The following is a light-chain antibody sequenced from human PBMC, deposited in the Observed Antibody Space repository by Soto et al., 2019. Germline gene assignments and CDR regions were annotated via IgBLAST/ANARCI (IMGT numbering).Light chain of an antibody. V-gene: IGKV1-33*01. CDR1: QDIDNS. CDR3: QQHDGRPTMT. Sequence: IQLTQSPSSLSAYVGETVTITCRASQDIDNSLNWYQHQPGKAPKLLIYAVSFLETGVPSRFSGRGSGTVFSLTINSLQADDFATYYCQQHDGRPTMTFGQGTRLEIK. J-gene: IGKJ5*01. CDR2: AVS.